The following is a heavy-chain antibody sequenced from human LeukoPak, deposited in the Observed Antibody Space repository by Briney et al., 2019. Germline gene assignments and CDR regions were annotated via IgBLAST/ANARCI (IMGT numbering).Heavy chain of an antibody. CDR3: AREGYIAARPFDY. V-gene: IGHV3-21*01. CDR1: GFTFSNAW. CDR2: ISSSSSYI. J-gene: IGHJ4*02. D-gene: IGHD6-6*01. Sequence: GGSLRLSCAASGFTFSNAWMSWARQAPGMGLEWVSSISSSSSYIYYADSVKGRFTISRDNAKNSLYLQMNSLRAEDTAVYYCAREGYIAARPFDYWGQGTLVTVSS.